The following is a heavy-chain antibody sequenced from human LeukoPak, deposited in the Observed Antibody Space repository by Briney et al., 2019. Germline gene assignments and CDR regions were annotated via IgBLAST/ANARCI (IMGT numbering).Heavy chain of an antibody. Sequence: VRVSFTASGYTFTVDYMHWGREGPGEGGGWVACINPNSGRTNYAQNFQGRVTITSYTSISTAYMELSSLRSDDTAVYYCATIRIAVAGTEDYWGQGTLVTVSS. J-gene: IGHJ4*02. CDR1: GYTFTVDY. CDR3: ATIRIAVAGTEDY. V-gene: IGHV1-2*02. D-gene: IGHD6-19*01. CDR2: INPNSGRT.